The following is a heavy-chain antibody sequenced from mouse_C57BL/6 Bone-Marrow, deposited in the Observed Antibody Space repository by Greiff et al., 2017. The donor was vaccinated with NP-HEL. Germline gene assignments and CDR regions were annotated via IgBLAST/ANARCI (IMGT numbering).Heavy chain of an antibody. Sequence: VQLQQSGAELVRPGASVKLSCTASGFNIKDDYMHWVKQRPEQGLEWIGWIDPENGDTEYASKFQGKATITADTSSNTAYLQLSSLTSEDTAVYYCTTLYYYYGSSFPFDYWGQGTTLTVSS. CDR3: TTLYYYYGSSFPFDY. CDR2: IDPENGDT. V-gene: IGHV14-4*01. J-gene: IGHJ2*01. CDR1: GFNIKDDY. D-gene: IGHD1-1*01.